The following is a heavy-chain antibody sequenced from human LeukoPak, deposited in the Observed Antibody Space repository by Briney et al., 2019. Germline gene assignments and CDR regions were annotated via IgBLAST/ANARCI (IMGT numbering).Heavy chain of an antibody. CDR2: IYYSGST. CDR3: ARVQQWLGDGWFDP. J-gene: IGHJ5*02. CDR1: GGSISSYY. D-gene: IGHD6-19*01. V-gene: IGHV4-59*01. Sequence: TSETLSLTCTVSGGSISSYYWSWIRQPPGKGLEWIGYIYYSGSTNYNPSLKSRVTISVDTSKNQFSLKLSSVTAADTAVYYCARVQQWLGDGWFDPWGQGTLVTVSS.